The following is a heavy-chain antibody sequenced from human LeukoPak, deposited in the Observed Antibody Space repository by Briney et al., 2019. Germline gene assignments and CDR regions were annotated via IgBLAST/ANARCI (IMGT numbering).Heavy chain of an antibody. Sequence: GGALRLSCSASGFTFSSYAMHWVRQAPGKGLEWVAVISYEGSNKYYADAVKGRVTSSRDNSKNTLYLQMNSLRAEATAVYYCARVKRDCSGGSCYSYDYWGQGTLVTVSS. D-gene: IGHD2-15*01. V-gene: IGHV3-30-3*01. J-gene: IGHJ4*02. CDR1: GFTFSSYA. CDR2: ISYEGSNK. CDR3: ARVKRDCSGGSCYSYDY.